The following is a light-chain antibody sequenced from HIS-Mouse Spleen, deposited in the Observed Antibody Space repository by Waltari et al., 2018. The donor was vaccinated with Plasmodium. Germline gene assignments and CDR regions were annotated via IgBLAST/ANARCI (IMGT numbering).Light chain of an antibody. CDR3: QQYNSYFGGT. CDR2: KAS. V-gene: IGKV1-5*03. Sequence: DIQMTQSPSTLSASVGDRVTITCRASQSISSWLAWYQQKPGKAPKLLIYKASSLESGVPSRFSGSGSGTEFTLTISSLQPDDFATYYGQQYNSYFGGTFGQGTKVEIK. CDR1: QSISSW. J-gene: IGKJ1*01.